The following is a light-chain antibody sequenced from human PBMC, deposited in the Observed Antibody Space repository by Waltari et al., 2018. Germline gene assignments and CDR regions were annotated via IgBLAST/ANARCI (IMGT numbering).Light chain of an antibody. V-gene: IGLV2-23*02. Sequence: SALTQPASVSGSPGQSISISCTGTSRDIGTFILVSCDLQYPGTAPKLLIYDVSQRPSGVSNRFSGSKSGNTASLTISGLQAEDEAIYYCCSYAGSRTWVFGGGAKLTVL. CDR1: SRDIGTFIL. J-gene: IGLJ3*02. CDR3: CSYAGSRTWV. CDR2: DVS.